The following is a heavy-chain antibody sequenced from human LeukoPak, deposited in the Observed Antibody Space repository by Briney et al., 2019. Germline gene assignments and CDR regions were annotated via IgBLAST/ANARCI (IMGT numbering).Heavy chain of an antibody. CDR3: AGPAVAVDGYFDP. CDR2: IYYSGST. J-gene: IGHJ5*02. V-gene: IGHV4-39*01. Sequence: SETLSLTCTVSGGSISSSSYYWGWIRQPPGKGLEWIGSIYYSGSTHYNPSLKSRVTISVDTSKNQFSLKLSSVTAADTAVYYCAGPAVAVDGYFDPWGQGTLVTVSS. D-gene: IGHD6-19*01. CDR1: GGSISSSSYY.